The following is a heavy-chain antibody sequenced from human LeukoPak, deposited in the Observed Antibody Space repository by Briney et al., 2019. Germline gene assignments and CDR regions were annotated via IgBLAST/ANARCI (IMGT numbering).Heavy chain of an antibody. CDR3: ARRPWGGLDV. Sequence: PSETLSLTCTVSGDSISNYYWNWIRQPPGKGLEWIGYIYNSGSTNYNPSLKSRVTISVDTSKNQFSLNLSSVTAADTAVYFWARRPWGGLDVWGQGTTVTVSS. D-gene: IGHD1-26*01. CDR2: IYNSGST. V-gene: IGHV4-59*01. CDR1: GDSISNYY. J-gene: IGHJ6*02.